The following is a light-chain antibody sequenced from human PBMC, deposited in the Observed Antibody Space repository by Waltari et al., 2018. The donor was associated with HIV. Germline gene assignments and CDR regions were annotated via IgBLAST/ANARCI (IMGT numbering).Light chain of an antibody. CDR1: SGSVSTRYY. J-gene: IGLJ3*02. Sequence: QTVVTQEPSLSVSPGGTVTLTCGLSSGSVSTRYYPSWYQQTPGQAPRTLISTTNIRSSGVSDRFSGSILGNKAALTITGTQADDECDYYCVLYMGSGIWVFGGGTKLTVL. V-gene: IGLV8-61*01. CDR3: VLYMGSGIWV. CDR2: TTN.